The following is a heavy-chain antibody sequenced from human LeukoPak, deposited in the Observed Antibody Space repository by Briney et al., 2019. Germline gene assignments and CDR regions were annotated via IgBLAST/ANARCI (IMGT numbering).Heavy chain of an antibody. V-gene: IGHV3-23*01. D-gene: IGHD1-26*01. CDR3: ANGLAASGNFLLRDYYYFIDV. J-gene: IGHJ6*03. CDR2: INGNGAAT. CDR1: GFTFNNYA. Sequence: PGGSLRLSCAAPGFTFNNYAMHWVRQAPGKGLEWVSTINGNGAATYYADSFKGRFLISRDDSKSTVYLRMNKLRVEDSGLYYCANGLAASGNFLLRDYYYFIDVWGKGTTVIVS.